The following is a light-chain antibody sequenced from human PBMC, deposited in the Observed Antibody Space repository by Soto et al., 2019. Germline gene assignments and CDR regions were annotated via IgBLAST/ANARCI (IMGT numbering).Light chain of an antibody. CDR1: QSIANY. J-gene: IGKJ1*01. CDR3: QNYNSYSEA. Sequence: IQITHAPWYLFASVLETVPLTCLASQSIANYLNWYQQRPGKAPKLLIYGASTLHSGVPSNFSGSGSGTEFTLTISSLQPDDFATYYCQNYNSYSEAFGKGTKVDIK. CDR2: GAS. V-gene: IGKV1-9*01.